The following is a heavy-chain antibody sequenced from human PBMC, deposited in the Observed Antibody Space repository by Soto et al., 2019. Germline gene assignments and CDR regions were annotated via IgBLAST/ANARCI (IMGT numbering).Heavy chain of an antibody. CDR1: GFTFTTAW. Sequence: PVGSLRLSCAASGFTFTTAWMIWVRQAPGKGLEWVGHIKTKTEGEATNYATPVKGRFSISRDDSTNTQSLQMNSLKSEDTAVYYCATDLPKAGAGEFDYWGQGTLVTVSS. CDR2: IKTKTEGEAT. J-gene: IGHJ4*02. CDR3: ATDLPKAGAGEFDY. D-gene: IGHD6-19*01. V-gene: IGHV3-15*01.